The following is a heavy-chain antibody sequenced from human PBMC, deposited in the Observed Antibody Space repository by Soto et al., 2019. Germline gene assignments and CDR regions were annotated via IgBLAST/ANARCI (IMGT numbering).Heavy chain of an antibody. CDR2: IGGGDDI. D-gene: IGHD3-3*02. Sequence: VQLLESGGGLVQPGGSLRLSCEASGFTFSNYSMAWARQTPGEGPEWVSTIGGGDDIFYAESVQGRFIISRDVSRSSMYLLMDTLRVEDTALYFCAKYSISYNGIYVAFAVWGQGTAVTVSS. J-gene: IGHJ3*01. CDR1: GFTFSNYS. CDR3: AKYSISYNGIYVAFAV. V-gene: IGHV3-23*01.